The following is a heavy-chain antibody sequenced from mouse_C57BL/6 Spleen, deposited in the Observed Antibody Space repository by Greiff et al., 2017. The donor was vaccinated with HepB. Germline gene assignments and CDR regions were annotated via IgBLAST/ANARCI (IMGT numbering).Heavy chain of an antibody. CDR3: AINTYYAMDY. J-gene: IGHJ4*01. Sequence: VQLQQSGPELVKPGASVKISCKASGYAFSSSWMNWVKQRPGKGLEWIGRIYPGDGDTNYNGKFKGKATLTADKSSSTAYMQLSSLTTEDYAGYSGAINTYYAMDYWGQGTSVTVSS. V-gene: IGHV1-82*01. CDR1: GYAFSSSW. CDR2: IYPGDGDT.